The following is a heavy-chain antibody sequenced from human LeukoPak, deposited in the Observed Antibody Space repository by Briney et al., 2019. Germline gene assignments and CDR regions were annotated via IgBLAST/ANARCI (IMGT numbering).Heavy chain of an antibody. CDR1: GGSFSGYY. V-gene: IGHV4-34*01. CDR3: ARDSRDDFWSGPYGMDV. CDR2: INHSGST. Sequence: SETLSLTCAVYGGSFSGYYWSWIRQPPGKGLEWIGEINHSGSTNYNPSLKSRVTISVDTSKNQFSLKLSSVTAADTAVYYCARDSRDDFWSGPYGMDVWGQGTTVTVSS. J-gene: IGHJ6*02. D-gene: IGHD3-3*01.